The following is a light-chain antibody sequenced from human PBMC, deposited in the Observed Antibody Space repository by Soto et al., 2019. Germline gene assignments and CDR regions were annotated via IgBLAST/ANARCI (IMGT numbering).Light chain of an antibody. Sequence: DIPMTQCPAALTPSVGNRFTITRRASQSPSTWLAWYQQKPGKAPKLLIFKVSSLESGVPSRFSGSGSGTEFTLTIISLQPDDFAPYWCQQYTSYLWTFGQGTKVDI. CDR1: QSPSTW. V-gene: IGKV1-5*03. CDR3: QQYTSYLWT. J-gene: IGKJ1*01. CDR2: KVS.